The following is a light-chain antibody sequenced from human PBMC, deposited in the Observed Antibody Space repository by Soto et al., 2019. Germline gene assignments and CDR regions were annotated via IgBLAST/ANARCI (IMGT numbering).Light chain of an antibody. CDR3: SSYTSSSTLV. J-gene: IGLJ1*01. CDR2: EVS. V-gene: IGLV2-14*01. Sequence: QSVLAQPASVSGSPGQSITISCTGTSSDVGGYNYVSWYQQHPGKAPKLMIYEVSHRPSGVSNRFSGSKSGNTASLTISGLQAEDEADYYCSSYTSSSTLVFGTGTKDTL. CDR1: SSDVGGYNY.